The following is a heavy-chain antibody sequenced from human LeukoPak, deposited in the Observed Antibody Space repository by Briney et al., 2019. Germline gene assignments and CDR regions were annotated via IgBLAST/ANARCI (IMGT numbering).Heavy chain of an antibody. CDR3: ASGGSSRSSWYWFGP. CDR1: GGSISSHY. D-gene: IGHD6-13*01. V-gene: IGHV4-59*11. CDR2: IYFTGKT. Sequence: PSETLSLTCTVSGGSISSHYWSWIRQPPGKGLEWIGCIYFTGKTNYNPSLKSRVTISVDTSKKQLSLKLSSVTAADTAVYYCASGGSSRSSWYWFGPWGQGTLVTVSS. J-gene: IGHJ5*02.